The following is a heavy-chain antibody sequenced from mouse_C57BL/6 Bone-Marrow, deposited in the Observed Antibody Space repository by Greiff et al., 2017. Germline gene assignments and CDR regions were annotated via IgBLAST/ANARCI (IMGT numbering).Heavy chain of an antibody. CDR1: GYTFTSYG. D-gene: IGHD1-1*01. J-gene: IGHJ2*01. V-gene: IGHV1-81*01. Sequence: VQVVESGAELARPGASVKLSCKASGYTFTSYGISWVKQRTGQGLEWIGEIYPRSGNTYYNEKFKGKATLTADKSSSTAYMERRSLTSEDSAVYFSINYYGSSYTYWGQGTTLTVSS. CDR3: INYYGSSYTY. CDR2: IYPRSGNT.